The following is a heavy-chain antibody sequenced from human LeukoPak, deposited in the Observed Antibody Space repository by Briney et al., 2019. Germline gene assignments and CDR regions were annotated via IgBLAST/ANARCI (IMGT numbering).Heavy chain of an antibody. CDR3: VVGGSPGY. Sequence: GGSLRLSCAASGFTVSSNYMSWVRQAPRKGLVWVSRISTDGYTTDYADFVQGRFTASRDNTKNTWSLEMNSLRAEDTAVYYCVVGGSPGYWGQGTLVTVSS. V-gene: IGHV3-74*01. J-gene: IGHJ4*02. CDR1: GFTVSSNY. D-gene: IGHD2-15*01. CDR2: ISTDGYTT.